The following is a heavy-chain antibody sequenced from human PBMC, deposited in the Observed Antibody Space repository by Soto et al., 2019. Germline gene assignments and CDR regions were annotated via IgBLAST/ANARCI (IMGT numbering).Heavy chain of an antibody. J-gene: IGHJ4*02. CDR2: ISGGGGST. CDR1: GFTFSSYA. CDR3: AKDGEGLFGGNHFDY. D-gene: IGHD2-15*01. Sequence: GGSLRLSCAASGFTFSSYAMSWVRQAPGKGLEWVSAISGGGGSTYYADSVKGRFTISRDNSKNTLYLEMNSRRAEDTAVYCWAKDGEGLFGGNHFDYWGQGTLVTVSS. V-gene: IGHV3-23*01.